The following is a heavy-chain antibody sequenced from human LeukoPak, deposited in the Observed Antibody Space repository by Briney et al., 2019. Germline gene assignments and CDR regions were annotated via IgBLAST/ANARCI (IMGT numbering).Heavy chain of an antibody. V-gene: IGHV1-18*01. J-gene: IGHJ5*02. Sequence: GASVKVSCKTSRGTFSSYAITWVRQAPGQGLEWMGWISTYNGHTNYAQKLQGRVTMTTDTSTSTAYMELRSLRSDDTAVYFCARDGSRDYVWGTYRHNWFDPWGQGTLVTVSS. CDR2: ISTYNGHT. CDR3: ARDGSRDYVWGTYRHNWFDP. CDR1: RGTFSSYA. D-gene: IGHD3-16*02.